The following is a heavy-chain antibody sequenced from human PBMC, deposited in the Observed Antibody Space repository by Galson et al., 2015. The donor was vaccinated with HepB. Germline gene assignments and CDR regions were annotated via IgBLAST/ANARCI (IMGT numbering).Heavy chain of an antibody. V-gene: IGHV3-23*01. D-gene: IGHD6-13*01. J-gene: IGHJ6*02. CDR1: GFTFSSYA. CDR2: ISGSGGST. Sequence: SLRLSCAASGFTFSSYAVSWVRQAPGKGLGWVSAISGSGGSTYYADSVKGRFTMSNDNSKNTVYLLLNSLRAEDTAVYYCAKDLKSSNPQSYYYYGMDGWGQGTTVTVSS. CDR3: AKDLKSSNPQSYYYYGMDG.